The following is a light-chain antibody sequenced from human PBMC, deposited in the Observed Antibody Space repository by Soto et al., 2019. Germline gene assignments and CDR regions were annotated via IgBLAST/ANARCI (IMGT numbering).Light chain of an antibody. CDR3: SSYAGNTKGV. J-gene: IGLJ1*01. Sequence: QSVRTQRTSASWSPGDAVTISCTGTSSDVGGYDYVSWYQQHPGKAPKLMIFEVSKRPSGVPDRFSGSKSGNTASLTVSGLQAEDEADYYCSSYAGNTKGVFGTGTKVTVL. V-gene: IGLV2-8*01. CDR1: SSDVGGYDY. CDR2: EVS.